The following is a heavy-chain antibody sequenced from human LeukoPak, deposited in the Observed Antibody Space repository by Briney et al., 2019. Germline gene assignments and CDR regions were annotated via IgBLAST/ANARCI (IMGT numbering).Heavy chain of an antibody. D-gene: IGHD3-3*01. V-gene: IGHV4-4*07. CDR2: ISGSGTI. CDR1: GGSINSY. Sequence: SETLSLTCIVSGGSINSYWSWIRQPAGKGLEWIGRISGSGTITYNPALQSRLTISIDTSKNQFSLKLMSVTAADTAVYYCAREITYYDFWSGYYYFDYWGQGTLVTVSS. CDR3: AREITYYDFWSGYYYFDY. J-gene: IGHJ4*02.